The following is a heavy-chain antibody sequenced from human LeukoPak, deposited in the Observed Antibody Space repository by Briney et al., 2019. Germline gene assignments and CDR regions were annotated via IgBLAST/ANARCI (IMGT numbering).Heavy chain of an antibody. J-gene: IGHJ4*02. CDR2: IGAYNGNT. V-gene: IGHV1-18*01. CDR1: GYTFTSYG. CDR3: ARAHVVRGVIIVDY. D-gene: IGHD3-10*01. Sequence: ASVKVSCKASGYTFTSYGISWVRQAPGQGLEWMGWIGAYNGNTNYAQKLQGRVTMTTDTSTSTAYMELRSLRSDDTAVYYCARAHVVRGVIIVDYWGQGTLVTVSS.